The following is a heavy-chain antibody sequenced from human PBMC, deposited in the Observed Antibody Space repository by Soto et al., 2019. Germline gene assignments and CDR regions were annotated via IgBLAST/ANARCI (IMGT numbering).Heavy chain of an antibody. Sequence: EVQVVESGGGLVQPGGSLRLSCEASGFTFSSYWMTWVRQAPGKGLEWVANIKQDGSEKYYVDSVKGRFTISRDNAKNSLYLQMNSLRAEDTAVYSCARAGSNYFASGSYRPYSMDVWGKGTTVTASS. V-gene: IGHV3-7*01. CDR1: GFTFSSYW. CDR3: ARAGSNYFASGSYRPYSMDV. J-gene: IGHJ6*03. D-gene: IGHD3-10*01. CDR2: IKQDGSEK.